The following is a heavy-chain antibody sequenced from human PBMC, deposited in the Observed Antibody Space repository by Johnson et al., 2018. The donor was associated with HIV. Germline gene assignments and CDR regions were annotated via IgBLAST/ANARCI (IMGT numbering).Heavy chain of an antibody. J-gene: IGHJ3*02. CDR3: ARQGGANDAFDS. CDR1: GFTFSSYD. V-gene: IGHV3-13*01. Sequence: EQLVESGGGVVQPGRSLRLSCAASGFTFSSYDMHWVRQATGKGLEWVSAIGTAGDTYYPGSVKGRFTISRENAKNSLYLQMNSLSAGDTAVYYCARQGGANDAFDSWGQGTMVTGSS. CDR2: IGTAGDT. D-gene: IGHD1-26*01.